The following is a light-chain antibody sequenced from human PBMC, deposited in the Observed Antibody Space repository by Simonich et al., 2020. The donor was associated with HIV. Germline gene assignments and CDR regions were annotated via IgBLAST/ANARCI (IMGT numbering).Light chain of an antibody. Sequence: DIQMTQSSSTLSASVGDRVTITCRASQSISSWLAWYQQKPGKAPKLLFYKASSLESGVPSRFSGSGSGTEFALTISSLQPEDFATYYCQQSYSTPPYTFGQGTKLEIK. CDR3: QQSYSTPPYT. CDR2: KAS. J-gene: IGKJ2*01. CDR1: QSISSW. V-gene: IGKV1-5*03.